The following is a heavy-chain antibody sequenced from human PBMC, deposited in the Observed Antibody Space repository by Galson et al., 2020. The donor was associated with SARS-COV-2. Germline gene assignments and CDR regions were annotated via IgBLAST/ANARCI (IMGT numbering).Heavy chain of an antibody. J-gene: IGHJ3*01. D-gene: IGHD1-26*01. V-gene: IGHV2-5*02. CDR3: AHKPPVGPVADAVDV. Sequence: SGPTLVKPTQTLTLTCNFSGFSLSLTGVGVGWIRQPPGQALEWLALIYWDDDKRYRPSLKSRLTITKDTSKNQVVLTMAHMDPVDTGTYIWAHKPPVGPVADAVDVWGRGTMVTVSS. CDR2: IYWDDDK. CDR1: GFSLSLTGVG.